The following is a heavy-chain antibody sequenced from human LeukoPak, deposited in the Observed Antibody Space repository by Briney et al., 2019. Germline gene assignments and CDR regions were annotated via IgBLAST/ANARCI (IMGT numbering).Heavy chain of an antibody. CDR2: IYYSGTT. CDR3: ARQISDYYYYYMDV. D-gene: IGHD3-10*01. J-gene: IGHJ6*03. CDR1: GGSISSSNYY. Sequence: SETLSLTCTVAGGSISSSNYYWGWIRQPPGKGLEWIGTIYYSGTTYYNPSLESRVTISEDTSKNQFSLTLRSVTAADTAVYYCARQISDYYYYYMDVWGKGTTVTVSS. V-gene: IGHV4-39*01.